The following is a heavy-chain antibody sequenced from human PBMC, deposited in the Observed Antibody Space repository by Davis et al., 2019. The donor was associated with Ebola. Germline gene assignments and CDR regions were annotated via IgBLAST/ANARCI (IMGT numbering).Heavy chain of an antibody. Sequence: MPGGSLRLSCPVPGGSISSYYWSWIRQPPGKGLEWIGYIYYSGSTNYNPSLKSRVTISVDTSKNQFSLKLSSVTAADTAVYYCARGWRGVVINWYFDLWGRGTLVTVSS. CDR1: GGSISSYY. J-gene: IGHJ2*01. V-gene: IGHV4-59*12. D-gene: IGHD3-3*01. CDR2: IYYSGST. CDR3: ARGWRGVVINWYFDL.